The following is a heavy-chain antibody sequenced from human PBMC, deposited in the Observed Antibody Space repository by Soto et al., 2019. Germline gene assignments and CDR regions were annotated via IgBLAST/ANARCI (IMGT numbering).Heavy chain of an antibody. V-gene: IGHV4-34*01. Sequence: QVQLQQWGAGLLKPSETLSLTCGVYGGSFSGYYWSWIRQPPGKGLEWIGEINPSGSTNYNPSLKSRVTISVDTTKNHFSLKLSAVTAADTAVYSCARGRVSSGWYRDYWGQGTLVTVSS. CDR3: ARGRVSSGWYRDY. CDR2: INPSGST. D-gene: IGHD6-19*01. J-gene: IGHJ4*02. CDR1: GGSFSGYY.